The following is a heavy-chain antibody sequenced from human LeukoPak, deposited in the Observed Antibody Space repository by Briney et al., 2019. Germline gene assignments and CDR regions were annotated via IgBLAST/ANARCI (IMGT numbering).Heavy chain of an antibody. CDR1: GYTFTDYY. D-gene: IGHD4-23*01. Sequence: ASVKVSCKASGYTFTDYYMHWVRQAPGQGLEWMGWINPKSGGTNYAQKFQGRVTMTRDTSISTAYMELSRQSSYDTAVYYCARDRYGGNGDCWGQGTLVTVSS. CDR2: INPKSGGT. CDR3: ARDRYGGNGDC. V-gene: IGHV1-2*02. J-gene: IGHJ4*02.